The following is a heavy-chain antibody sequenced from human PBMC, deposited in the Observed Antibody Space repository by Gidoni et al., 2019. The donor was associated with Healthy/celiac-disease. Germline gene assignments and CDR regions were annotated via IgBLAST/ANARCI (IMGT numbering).Heavy chain of an antibody. J-gene: IGHJ4*02. D-gene: IGHD3-22*01. CDR3: ASSYYDSSGYYY. V-gene: IGHV1-3*01. CDR1: GYTFTSYA. CDR2: INASNGNT. Sequence: QVQLVQSGAEVKKPGASVTVSCKASGYTFTSYAMHWVRQAPGQRLEWMGWINASNGNTKYSQKFQGRVTITRDTSASTAYMELSSLRSEDTAVYYCASSYYDSSGYYYWGQGTLVTVSS.